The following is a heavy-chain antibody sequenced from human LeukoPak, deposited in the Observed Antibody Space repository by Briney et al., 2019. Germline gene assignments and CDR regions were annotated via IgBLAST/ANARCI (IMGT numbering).Heavy chain of an antibody. J-gene: IGHJ4*02. CDR1: GFTFTNAW. V-gene: IGHV3-15*01. D-gene: IGHD3-10*01. CDR3: TTDLGTYYHGSQRLIPIDY. Sequence: PGGSLRLSCVDSGFTFTNAWMSWVRQAPGKGLEWIGRIKSKTDGETANYAEPVRGRFTISRDDSKSAVYLQMNSLKIEDTAVYYCTTDLGTYYHGSQRLIPIDYWGQGTLVTVSS. CDR2: IKSKTDGETA.